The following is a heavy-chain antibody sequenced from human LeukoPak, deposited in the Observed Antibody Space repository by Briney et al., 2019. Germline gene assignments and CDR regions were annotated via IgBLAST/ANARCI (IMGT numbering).Heavy chain of an antibody. CDR3: ARDTGIGSRYYYYYMDV. Sequence: ASVKVSYKASGYTFTSYYMHWVRQAPGQGLEWMGIINPSGGSTSYAQKFQGRVTMTRDMSTSTVYMELSSLRSEDTAVYYCARDTGIGSRYYYYYMDVWGKGTTVTVSS. V-gene: IGHV1-46*01. D-gene: IGHD6-13*01. CDR2: INPSGGST. CDR1: GYTFTSYY. J-gene: IGHJ6*03.